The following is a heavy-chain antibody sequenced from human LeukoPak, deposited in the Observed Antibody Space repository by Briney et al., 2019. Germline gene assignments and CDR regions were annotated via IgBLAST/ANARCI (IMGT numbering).Heavy chain of an antibody. V-gene: IGHV3-30-3*01. CDR2: ISYDGSNK. D-gene: IGHD2-8*01. CDR1: GFTFSSYA. J-gene: IGHJ4*02. Sequence: GGSLRLSCAASGFTFSSYAMHWVRQAPGKGLEWVAVISYDGSNKYYADSVKGRFTISRDNSKNTLYLQMNSPRAEDTAVYYCARPHTVLMVYANYFDYWGQGTLVTVSS. CDR3: ARPHTVLMVYANYFDY.